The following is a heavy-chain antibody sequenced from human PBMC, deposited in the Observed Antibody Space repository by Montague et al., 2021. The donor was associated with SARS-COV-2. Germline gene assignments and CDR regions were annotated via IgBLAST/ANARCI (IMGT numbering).Heavy chain of an antibody. CDR3: ARGGPLSYYYYGMDV. V-gene: IGHV3-74*01. D-gene: IGHD1-14*01. J-gene: IGHJ6*02. Sequence: SLRLSCAASGFTFNSYWMHWVRQAPGKGLVWVSRINSDGTTTTYADSVKGRFTTSRDNAKDTLYLQMSSLRAEDTALYFCARGGPLSYYYYGMDVWGQGTTVTVSS. CDR1: GFTFNSYW. CDR2: INSDGTTT.